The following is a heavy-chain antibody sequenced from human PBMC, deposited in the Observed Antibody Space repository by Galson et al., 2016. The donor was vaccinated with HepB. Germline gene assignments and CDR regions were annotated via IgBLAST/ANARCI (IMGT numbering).Heavy chain of an antibody. CDR1: GDSVSSNSAA. D-gene: IGHD1/OR15-1a*01. CDR3: VEQRKGAPYGMDV. CDR2: TYYRSKWYN. V-gene: IGHV6-1*01. Sequence: CAISGDSVSSNSAAWNWIRQSPSRGLEWLGRTYYRSKWYNDYAVPVKSRIIVNPDTSKNQFSLQLNSVTPEDTAVYYCVEQRKGAPYGMDVWGQGTPVTVSS. J-gene: IGHJ6*02.